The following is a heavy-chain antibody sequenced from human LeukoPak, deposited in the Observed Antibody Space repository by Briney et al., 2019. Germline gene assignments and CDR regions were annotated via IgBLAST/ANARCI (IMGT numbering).Heavy chain of an antibody. J-gene: IGHJ4*02. D-gene: IGHD2-21*02. V-gene: IGHV4-34*01. CDR2: INHSGST. CDR3: ARDGRYCGGDCYSGFDY. CDR1: GGSFSGYY. Sequence: SETLSLTCAVYGGSFSGYYWSWIRQPPGKGLEWIGEINHSGSTNYNPSLKSRVTISVDTSKNQFSLKLSSVAAADTAVYYCARDGRYCGGDCYSGFDYWGQGTLVTVSS.